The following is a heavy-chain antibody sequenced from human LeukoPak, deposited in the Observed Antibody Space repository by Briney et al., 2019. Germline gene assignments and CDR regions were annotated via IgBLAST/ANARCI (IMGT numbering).Heavy chain of an antibody. Sequence: KPSETLSLTCAVSGASISNSHWWSWVRQPPGKGLEWIGEIYHSGNSNYNPSLKSRVTMSVDKSKNQFSLRLSSVTAADTAVYYCARQTGSGLFILPGGQGTLVTVSS. CDR3: ARQTGSGLFILP. D-gene: IGHD3/OR15-3a*01. J-gene: IGHJ4*02. V-gene: IGHV4-4*02. CDR2: IYHSGNS. CDR1: GASISNSHW.